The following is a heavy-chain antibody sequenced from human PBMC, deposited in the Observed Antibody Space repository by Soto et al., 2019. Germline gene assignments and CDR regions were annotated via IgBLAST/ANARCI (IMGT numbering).Heavy chain of an antibody. CDR2: IYYSGST. J-gene: IGHJ4*02. Sequence: QVQLQESGPGLVKPSETLSLTCTVSGGSISSYYWSWIRQPPGKGLEWIGYIYYSGSTNYNPSLKGRVTISVDTSKNQFSLKLSSVTAADTAVYYCASAYGGNFDFDYWGQGTLVTVSS. V-gene: IGHV4-59*08. CDR1: GGSISSYY. D-gene: IGHD4-17*01. CDR3: ASAYGGNFDFDY.